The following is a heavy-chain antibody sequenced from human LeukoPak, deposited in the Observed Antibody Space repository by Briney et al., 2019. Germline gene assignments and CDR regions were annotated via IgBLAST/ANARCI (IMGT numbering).Heavy chain of an antibody. Sequence: SVKVSCKASGGTFSSYGISWVRQAPGQGLEWMGGIIPTFGTANYAQKFQGRVTITADESTSTAYMELSSLRSEDTAVYYCARGYRPGAAGTRVDYWGQGTLVTVSS. D-gene: IGHD6-13*01. CDR3: ARGYRPGAAGTRVDY. CDR2: IIPTFGTA. J-gene: IGHJ4*02. V-gene: IGHV1-69*13. CDR1: GGTFSSYG.